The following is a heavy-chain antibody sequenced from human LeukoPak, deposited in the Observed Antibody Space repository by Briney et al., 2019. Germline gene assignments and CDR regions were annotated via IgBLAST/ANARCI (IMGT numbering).Heavy chain of an antibody. V-gene: IGHV3-23*01. Sequence: GGSLRLSCEASGFTFASYAMTWVRQPPGKGLAWVASSSASGRSTYYADSVKGRFSISRDNSRNTLYLQMDSLRAEDTAVYYCAKLGTSRAYGWSDCWGHGTLATVSS. CDR1: GFTFASYA. D-gene: IGHD1-26*01. J-gene: IGHJ5*01. CDR2: SSASGRST. CDR3: AKLGTSRAYGWSDC.